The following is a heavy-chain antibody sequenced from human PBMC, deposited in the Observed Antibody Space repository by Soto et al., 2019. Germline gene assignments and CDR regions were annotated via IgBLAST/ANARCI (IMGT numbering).Heavy chain of an antibody. CDR2: ISTYNGQT. J-gene: IGHJ3*02. CDR1: GYTFINYG. V-gene: IGHV1-18*01. CDR3: VRGVVWVATFVFGVVARDFDI. D-gene: IGHD3-3*01. Sequence: QAQLVQSGAEVRKPGASVKVSCKTSGYTFINYGVNWVRQAPGQGLVWMGWISTYNGQTNVAQNFQGRVTLTSDASARTVYMELLGPSADDTALYYCVRGVVWVATFVFGVVARDFDIWGQGTPVTVSS.